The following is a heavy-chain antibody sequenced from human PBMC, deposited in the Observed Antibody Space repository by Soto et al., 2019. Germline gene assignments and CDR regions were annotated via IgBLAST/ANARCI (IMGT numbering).Heavy chain of an antibody. CDR1: GYTFTSYY. J-gene: IGHJ6*02. D-gene: IGHD6-6*01. CDR2: INPSGGST. V-gene: IGHV1-46*01. CDR3: AREDIIAARKSRIYYYGMDV. Sequence: ASVKVSCKASGYTFTSYYMHWVRQAPGQGLEWIGIINPSGGSTSYAQKFQGRVTMTRDTSTSTVYMELSSLRSEDTAVYYCAREDIIAARKSRIYYYGMDVWGQGTTVTVSS.